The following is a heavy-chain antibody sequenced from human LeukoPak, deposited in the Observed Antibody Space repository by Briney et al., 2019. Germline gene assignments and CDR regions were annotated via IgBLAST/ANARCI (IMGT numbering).Heavy chain of an antibody. CDR2: IYTSGST. V-gene: IGHV4-61*02. J-gene: IGHJ6*03. D-gene: IGHD6-6*01. Sequence: PSETLSLTCTVSGGSISSGSYYWGWIRQPAGKGLEWIGRIYTSGSTNYNPSLKSRVTISVDTSKNQFSLKLSSVTAADTAMYYCARGESSTSTLYYYYYYMDVWGKGTTVTVSS. CDR1: GGSISSGSYY. CDR3: ARGESSTSTLYYYYYYMDV.